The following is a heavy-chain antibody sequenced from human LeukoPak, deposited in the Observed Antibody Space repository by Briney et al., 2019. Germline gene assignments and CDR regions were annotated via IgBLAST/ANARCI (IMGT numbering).Heavy chain of an antibody. CDR2: IQPSGST. Sequence: SETLSLTCVAYDGSFSTSFWSWIRHPPGEGLEWIGEIQPSGSTKYNPSLTSRVTVSADTSKNEVSLRLSSVTAAATAFYYCTKGSVSSTTRWFVPWGQGTLVTVSS. J-gene: IGHJ5*02. CDR1: DGSFSTSF. CDR3: TKGSVSSTTRWFVP. V-gene: IGHV4-34*01. D-gene: IGHD2-2*01.